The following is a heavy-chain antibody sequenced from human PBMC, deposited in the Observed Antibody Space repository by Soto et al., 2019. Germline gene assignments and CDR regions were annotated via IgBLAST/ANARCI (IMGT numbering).Heavy chain of an antibody. Sequence: PSETLSLTCTVSGGSISSYYWRWIRQPPGKGLEWIGYIYYSGSTNYNPSLKSRVTISVDTSKNQFSLKLSSVTAADTAVYYCARYYYEIGAFDIWGKGTMVTVSS. CDR1: GGSISSYY. CDR3: ARYYYEIGAFDI. D-gene: IGHD3-22*01. V-gene: IGHV4-59*01. CDR2: IYYSGST. J-gene: IGHJ3*02.